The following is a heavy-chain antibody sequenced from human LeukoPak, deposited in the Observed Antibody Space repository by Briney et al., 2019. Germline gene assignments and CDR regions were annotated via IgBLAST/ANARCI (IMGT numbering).Heavy chain of an antibody. V-gene: IGHV3-9*01. Sequence: GGSLRLSCTASEFSFDDYAMHWVRQAPGKGLEWVSGISWKSGSIGYADSVKGRFTISRDNAKNSLYLQMNSLRAEDTALYYCAKDIYYGSGKDYYYGMDVWGQGTTVTVSS. J-gene: IGHJ6*02. CDR3: AKDIYYGSGKDYYYGMDV. CDR2: ISWKSGSI. CDR1: EFSFDDYA. D-gene: IGHD3-10*01.